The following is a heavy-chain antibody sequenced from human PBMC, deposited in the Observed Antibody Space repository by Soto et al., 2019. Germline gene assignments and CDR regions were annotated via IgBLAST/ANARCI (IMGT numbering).Heavy chain of an antibody. CDR2: IYYSGST. J-gene: IGHJ6*03. CDR3: ARDDPLSHSGSDYYYYYMDV. D-gene: IGHD3-10*01. Sequence: PSETLSLTCTVSGGSISSYYWSWIRQPPGKGLEWIGYIYYSGSTNYNPSLKSRVTISVDTSKNQFSLKLSSVTAADTAVYYCARDDPLSHSGSDYYYYYMDVWGKGTTVTVSS. CDR1: GGSISSYY. V-gene: IGHV4-59*01.